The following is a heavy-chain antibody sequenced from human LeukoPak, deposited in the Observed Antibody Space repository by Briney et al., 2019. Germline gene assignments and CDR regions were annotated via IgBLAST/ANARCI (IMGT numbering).Heavy chain of an antibody. Sequence: GGSLRLSCAASGFTFSNYTMHWVRQAPGKGLEWVAVISYDGNNKYYAGSVKGRFTISRDNSKNTLYLQMNSLRAEDTAVYFCAREATVTAGDYSFDYWGQGTLVTVSS. D-gene: IGHD4-17*01. CDR1: GFTFSNYT. J-gene: IGHJ4*02. V-gene: IGHV3-30*04. CDR3: AREATVTAGDYSFDY. CDR2: ISYDGNNK.